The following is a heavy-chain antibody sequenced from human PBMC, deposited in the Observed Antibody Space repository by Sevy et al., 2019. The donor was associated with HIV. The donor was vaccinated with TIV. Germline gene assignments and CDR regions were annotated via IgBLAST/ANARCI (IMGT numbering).Heavy chain of an antibody. V-gene: IGHV3-48*01. D-gene: IGHD3-3*01. CDR3: ARRWDYDFWSGSSGYYYYGMDV. CDR2: ISSSSSTI. J-gene: IGHJ6*02. CDR1: GFTFSSYS. Sequence: GGSLRLSCAASGFTFSSYSMNWVRQAPGKGLEWVSYISSSSSTIYYADSVKGRFTSSRDNAKNSLYLQMNSLRAEDTAVYYCARRWDYDFWSGSSGYYYYGMDVWGQGTTVTVSS.